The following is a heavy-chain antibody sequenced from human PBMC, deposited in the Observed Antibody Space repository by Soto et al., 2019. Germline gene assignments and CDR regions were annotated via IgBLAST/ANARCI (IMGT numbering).Heavy chain of an antibody. CDR1: CGSISSNNW. J-gene: IGHJ4*02. V-gene: IGHV4-4*02. CDR2: IYHSRST. Sequence: QVQLQESGPGLVKPSETLSLTCAVSCGSISSNNWWSWVRQTPGKGLEWIGAIYHSRSTNYNPSLKSRVTISLDKSKNQFCLSLTSMTAADTAVYYCARGEGDCRGGSCPFYHDWGQGTLVTASS. CDR3: ARGEGDCRGGSCPFYHD. D-gene: IGHD2-15*01.